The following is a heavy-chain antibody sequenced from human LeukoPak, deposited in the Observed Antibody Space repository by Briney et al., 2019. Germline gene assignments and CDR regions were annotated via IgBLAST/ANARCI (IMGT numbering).Heavy chain of an antibody. Sequence: SETLSLTCTVSGGSISSYYWSWIRQPPGKGLEWIGYIYYSGSTNYNPSLKSRVTISVDPSKKHFSLKLSSVTAADTAVYYCARGSSRGWFDPWGQGTLVTVSS. CDR2: IYYSGST. CDR3: ARGSSRGWFDP. V-gene: IGHV4-59*01. CDR1: GGSISSYY. J-gene: IGHJ5*02.